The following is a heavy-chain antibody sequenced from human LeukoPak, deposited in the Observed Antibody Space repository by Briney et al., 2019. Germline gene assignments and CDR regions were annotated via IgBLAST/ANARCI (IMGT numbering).Heavy chain of an antibody. Sequence: SQTLSLTCTVSGDSISSGDYYWTWIRQPPGKGLEWIGSVYYSGSTYYNPSLKSRVTISVDTSKNQFSLKLSSVTAADTAVYYCARELFGSSWENNWFDPWGQGTLVTVSS. CDR2: VYYSGST. CDR1: GDSISSGDYY. J-gene: IGHJ5*02. V-gene: IGHV4-39*07. CDR3: ARELFGSSWENNWFDP. D-gene: IGHD6-13*01.